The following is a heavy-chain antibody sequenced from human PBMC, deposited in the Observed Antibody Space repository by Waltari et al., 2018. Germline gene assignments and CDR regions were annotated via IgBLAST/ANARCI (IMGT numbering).Heavy chain of an antibody. CDR3: ARSYGNNWFDP. J-gene: IGHJ5*02. D-gene: IGHD4-17*01. CDR1: GFTFSSYE. Sequence: EVQLVESGGGLGQPGGSLRLSCAASGFTFSSYEMNWVRQAPGKGLEWVSNISSSGNTIYYGDSVKGRFTISRDNAKNSLYLQMNSLRAEDTAVYYCARSYGNNWFDPWGQGTLVTVSS. CDR2: ISSSGNTI. V-gene: IGHV3-48*03.